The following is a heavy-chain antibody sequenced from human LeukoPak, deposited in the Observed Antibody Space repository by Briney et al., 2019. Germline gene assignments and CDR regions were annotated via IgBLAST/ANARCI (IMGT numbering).Heavy chain of an antibody. CDR2: IYTSGST. J-gene: IGHJ6*02. Sequence: KASETLSLTCTVSGGSISSYYWSWIRQPAGKGLEWIGRIYTSGSTNYNPSLKSRVTMSVDTSKNQFSLKLSSATAADTAVYYCARATTNHYYYYGMDVWGQGTTVTVSS. V-gene: IGHV4-4*07. CDR1: GGSISSYY. D-gene: IGHD4-17*01. CDR3: ARATTNHYYYYGMDV.